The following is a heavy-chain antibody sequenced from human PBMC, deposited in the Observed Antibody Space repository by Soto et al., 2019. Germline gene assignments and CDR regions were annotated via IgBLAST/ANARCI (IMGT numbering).Heavy chain of an antibody. J-gene: IGHJ4*02. V-gene: IGHV4-39*07. CDR3: ARGYSYTEIDY. Sequence: SETLSLTCTVSGGSISGSYWGWIRQPPGKGLEWIGSIYYSGSIYFEPSLKSRVTISVDTSKNQFSLKLSSVTAADTAVYYCARGYSYTEIDYWGQGTLVTVSS. CDR1: GGSISGSY. D-gene: IGHD5-18*01. CDR2: IYYSGSI.